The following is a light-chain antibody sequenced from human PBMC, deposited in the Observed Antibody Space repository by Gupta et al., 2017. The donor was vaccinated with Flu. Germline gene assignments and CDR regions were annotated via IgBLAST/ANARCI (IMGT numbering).Light chain of an antibody. J-gene: IGKJ4*01. CDR1: QRIDPF. CDR3: QQTYTAPLS. V-gene: IGKV1-39*01. Sequence: LSASVGDRVSITCRASQRIDPFLSWYQQKPGKAPSLLISFASTLESGVPSRFSGSGSGADFVLTINSLQPEDFATYFCQQTYTAPLSFGGGTKVQIK. CDR2: FAS.